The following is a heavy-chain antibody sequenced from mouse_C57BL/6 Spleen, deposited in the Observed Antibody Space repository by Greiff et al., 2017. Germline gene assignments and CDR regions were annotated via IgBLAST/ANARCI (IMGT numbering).Heavy chain of an antibody. D-gene: IGHD2-3*01. Sequence: EVMLVESGGDLVKPGGSLKLSCAASGFTFSSYGMSWVRQTPDKRLEWVATISSGGSYTYYPDSVKGRFTISRDNAKNTLYLQMSSLKSEDTAMYYCASPIYDGYFFDYWGQGTTLTVSS. CDR3: ASPIYDGYFFDY. CDR2: ISSGGSYT. CDR1: GFTFSSYG. V-gene: IGHV5-6*01. J-gene: IGHJ2*01.